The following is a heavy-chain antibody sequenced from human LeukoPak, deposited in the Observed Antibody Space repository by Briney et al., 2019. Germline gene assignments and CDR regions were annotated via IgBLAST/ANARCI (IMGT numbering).Heavy chain of an antibody. Sequence: PSQTLSLTCTVSGGSISSGDYYWSWIRQPPGKGLEWIGYIYYSGSTYYNPSLKSRVTISVDTSKNQFSLKLSSVTAADTAVYYCARVSNDIVVVPAAPHFDYWGQGTLVTVSS. V-gene: IGHV4-30-4*08. D-gene: IGHD2-2*01. CDR2: IYYSGST. CDR3: ARVSNDIVVVPAAPHFDY. J-gene: IGHJ4*02. CDR1: GGSISSGDYY.